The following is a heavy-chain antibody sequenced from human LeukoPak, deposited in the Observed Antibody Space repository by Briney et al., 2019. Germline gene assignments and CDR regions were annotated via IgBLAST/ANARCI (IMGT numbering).Heavy chain of an antibody. Sequence: SQTLSLTCTVSGGSISSGGYYWCWIRQHPGKGLEWIGYIYYSGSTYYNPSLKSRVTISVDTSKNQFSLKLSSVTAADTAVYYCARVGGVRDAEDYYYYYGMDVWGQGTTVTVSS. CDR2: IYYSGST. J-gene: IGHJ6*02. CDR3: ARVGGVRDAEDYYYYYGMDV. V-gene: IGHV4-31*03. D-gene: IGHD3-16*01. CDR1: GGSISSGGYY.